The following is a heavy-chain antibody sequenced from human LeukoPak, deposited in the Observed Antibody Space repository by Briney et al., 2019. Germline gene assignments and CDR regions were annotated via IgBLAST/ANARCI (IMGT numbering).Heavy chain of an antibody. CDR2: IYTGGGR. CDR1: GFTLRSYN. CDR3: ARGIDY. J-gene: IGHJ4*02. Sequence: PGGSLRLSCAAPGFTLRSYNMNWVRPAPGKELEWVSVIYTGGGRYYADSVRGRFTISRDTSKNMVFLQMNSLRVEDTAVYYCARGIDYWGRGTLVTVSS. V-gene: IGHV3-53*01.